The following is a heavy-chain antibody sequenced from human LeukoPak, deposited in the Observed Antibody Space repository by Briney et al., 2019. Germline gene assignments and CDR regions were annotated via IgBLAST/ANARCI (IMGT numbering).Heavy chain of an antibody. Sequence: SETLSLTCTVSGGSISGSNYYWGWIRQPPGMGLEWIGNVYYSGTTYYSPSLKSRVTISVDTSKNQFSLKLRPVTAADTAVYYCARQDTITVPGVEYWGQGTPVTVSS. CDR3: ARQDTITVPGVEY. CDR1: GGSISGSNYY. CDR2: VYYSGTT. J-gene: IGHJ4*02. D-gene: IGHD4-17*01. V-gene: IGHV4-39*01.